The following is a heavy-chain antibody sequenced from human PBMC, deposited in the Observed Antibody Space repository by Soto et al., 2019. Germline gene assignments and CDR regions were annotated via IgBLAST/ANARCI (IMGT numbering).Heavy chain of an antibody. Sequence: ASVKVSCKALGYTSSSYGINWVRQAPGQGLEWMGWISVFNGDTKYEQKFQGRVAITKDPGTSTAHMELRSLRSDDAAVYFCATKDDHKDDQPYYYGMDVWGQGTTVTVS. CDR3: ATKDDHKDDQPYYYGMDV. CDR1: GYTSSSYG. V-gene: IGHV1-18*01. D-gene: IGHD3-16*01. J-gene: IGHJ6*02. CDR2: ISVFNGDT.